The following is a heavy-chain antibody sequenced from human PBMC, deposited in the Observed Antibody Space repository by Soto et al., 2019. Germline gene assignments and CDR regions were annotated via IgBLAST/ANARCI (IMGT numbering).Heavy chain of an antibody. CDR1: GYSFTSYY. V-gene: IGHV1-46*01. CDR3: ARYRLVISINYDYGMDI. J-gene: IGHJ6*02. Sequence: ASLKVSCNASGYSFTSYYMHCVRQARGQGLEWRGIVNPCGGSTSYAQNFQGRVTMTRETSTSTVYMELSRLISEDTVDYYHARYRLVISINYDYGMDIWGQATTVTVA. CDR2: VNPCGGST. D-gene: IGHD3-9*01.